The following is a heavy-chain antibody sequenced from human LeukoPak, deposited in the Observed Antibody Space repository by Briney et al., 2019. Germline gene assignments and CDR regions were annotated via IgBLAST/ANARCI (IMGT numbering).Heavy chain of an antibody. D-gene: IGHD3-10*01. Sequence: GGSLRLSCAASGFTFNNYWMHWVRQAPGKGLVWVSRLNSDGSSSAFADSMKGRFTISRDNAKNTLYLQMNSLRAEDTAVYYCARDAGPRDYGSGSYLGYWGQGTLVTVSS. CDR2: LNSDGSSS. J-gene: IGHJ4*02. CDR1: GFTFNNYW. CDR3: ARDAGPRDYGSGSYLGY. V-gene: IGHV3-74*03.